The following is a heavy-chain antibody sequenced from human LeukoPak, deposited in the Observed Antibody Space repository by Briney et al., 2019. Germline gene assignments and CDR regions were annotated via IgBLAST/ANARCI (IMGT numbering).Heavy chain of an antibody. CDR3: ARVCGGNCYPLGFDP. J-gene: IGHJ5*02. CDR1: GGSMSNYY. D-gene: IGHD2-21*02. CDR2: IYYSGST. Sequence: SETLSLTCTVSGGSMSNYYWSWIRQPPGKGLEWIGYIYYSGSTNYNPSLKSRVTISVDTSKNKFSLKLRSVTAADTAVYYCARVCGGNCYPLGFDPWGQGTLVTVSS. V-gene: IGHV4-59*01.